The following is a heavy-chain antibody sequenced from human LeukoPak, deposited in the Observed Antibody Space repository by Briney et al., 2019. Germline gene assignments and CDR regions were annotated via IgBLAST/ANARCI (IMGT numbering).Heavy chain of an antibody. J-gene: IGHJ4*02. V-gene: IGHV3-11*01. CDR3: ARDGSGSYYSAY. CDR1: GFTFSDYY. D-gene: IGHD3-10*01. CDR2: ISSSGNII. Sequence: GGSLRLSCEASGFTFSDYYMSWIRQAPGKGLEWVSYISSSGNIIYYADSVKGRFTVSRDNAKKSPYLQMNSLRAEDTAVYYCARDGSGSYYSAYWGQGTLVTVSS.